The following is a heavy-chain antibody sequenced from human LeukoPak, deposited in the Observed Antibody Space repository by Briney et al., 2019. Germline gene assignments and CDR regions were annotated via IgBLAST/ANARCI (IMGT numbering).Heavy chain of an antibody. CDR2: IYYSGST. Sequence: PSETLSLTCTVSGGSISSYYWSWIRQPPGKGLEWIGYIYYSGSTNYNPSLKSRVTISVDTSKNQFSLKLSSVTAADTAVYYCARAPYYYDSSGYLDYWGQGTLVIVSS. D-gene: IGHD3-22*01. CDR3: ARAPYYYDSSGYLDY. J-gene: IGHJ4*02. V-gene: IGHV4-59*01. CDR1: GGSISSYY.